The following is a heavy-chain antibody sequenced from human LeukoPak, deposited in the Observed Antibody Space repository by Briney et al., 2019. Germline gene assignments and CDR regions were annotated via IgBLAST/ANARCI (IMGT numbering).Heavy chain of an antibody. CDR2: ISYDGSNK. Sequence: PGGSLRLSCAASGFTFSSYAMHWVRQAPGKGLEWVAVISYDGSNKYYADSVKGRFTISRDNSKNTLYLQMNSLRAEDTAVYYCAKGGTGDILTGYYDYWGQGTLVTVSS. D-gene: IGHD3-9*01. V-gene: IGHV3-30*04. CDR1: GFTFSSYA. J-gene: IGHJ4*02. CDR3: AKGGTGDILTGYYDY.